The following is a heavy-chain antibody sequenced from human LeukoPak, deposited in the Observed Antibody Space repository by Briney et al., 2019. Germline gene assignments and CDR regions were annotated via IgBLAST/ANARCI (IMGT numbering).Heavy chain of an antibody. Sequence: GGSLRLSCAASGFTFSSYSMNWVRQAPGKGLEWVSAISAGGSTTYYADSVKGRFTISRDNSKNTLFLQMNSLGAEDTAVYYCASDLRGDYVRPLGYWGQGTLVTVSS. CDR3: ASDLRGDYVRPLGY. CDR2: ISAGGSTT. D-gene: IGHD2-21*02. V-gene: IGHV3-23*01. J-gene: IGHJ4*02. CDR1: GFTFSSYS.